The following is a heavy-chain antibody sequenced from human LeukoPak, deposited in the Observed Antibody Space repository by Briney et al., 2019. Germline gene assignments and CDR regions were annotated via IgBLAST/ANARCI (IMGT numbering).Heavy chain of an antibody. CDR2: TSSSSSYI. Sequence: GGSLRLSCAASGFTFSSYSMNWVRQAPGKGLEWVSSTSSSSSYIYYADSVKGRFTISRDNAKNSLYLQMNSLRAEDTAVYYCARATRITMVRGVKVGYYYGMDVWGQGTTVTVSS. J-gene: IGHJ6*02. CDR3: ARATRITMVRGVKVGYYYGMDV. V-gene: IGHV3-21*01. CDR1: GFTFSSYS. D-gene: IGHD3-10*01.